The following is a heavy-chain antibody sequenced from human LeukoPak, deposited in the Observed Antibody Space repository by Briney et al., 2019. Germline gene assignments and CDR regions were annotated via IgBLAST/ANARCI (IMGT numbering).Heavy chain of an antibody. J-gene: IGHJ5*02. CDR1: GGSISSYY. CDR2: IYYSGST. D-gene: IGHD2-21*01. Sequence: SETLSLTCTVSGGSISSYYWSWIRQPPGKGLEWIGYIYYSGSTNYNPSLKSRVTMSVDTSKNQFSLKLSSVTAADTAVYYCARDSHSFGFDPWGQGTLVTVSS. V-gene: IGHV4-59*12. CDR3: ARDSHSFGFDP.